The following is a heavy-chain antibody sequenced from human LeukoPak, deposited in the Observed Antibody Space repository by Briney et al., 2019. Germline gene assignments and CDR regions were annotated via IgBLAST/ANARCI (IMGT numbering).Heavy chain of an antibody. J-gene: IGHJ4*02. CDR2: IIIETDGETT. CDR1: GFTFTDAT. V-gene: IGHV3-15*01. D-gene: IGHD3-10*01. Sequence: GSLRHSSVHPGFTFTDATTSGGRDALGGGLQRGCHIIIETDGETTDYAAAVQGRFTISRDDSKKMLYLEMNSLKTEDTAVYYCTTDLNQRLKWFGNPLDHWGQGTPVTVSS. CDR3: TTDLNQRLKWFGNPLDH.